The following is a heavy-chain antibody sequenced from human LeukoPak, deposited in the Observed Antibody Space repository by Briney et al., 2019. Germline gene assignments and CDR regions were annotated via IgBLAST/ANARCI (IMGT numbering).Heavy chain of an antibody. CDR3: AREAGGSGISLGYMDV. Sequence: SEALSLTCAVYGGSFSGYYWSWIRQPPGKGLELVGEINHSGSTNYNPSLKSRVTISVDTSKNQFSLKLSSVTAADTAVYYCAREAGGSGISLGYMDVWGKGTTVTVSS. CDR2: INHSGST. J-gene: IGHJ6*03. CDR1: GGSFSGYY. V-gene: IGHV4-34*01. D-gene: IGHD3-10*01.